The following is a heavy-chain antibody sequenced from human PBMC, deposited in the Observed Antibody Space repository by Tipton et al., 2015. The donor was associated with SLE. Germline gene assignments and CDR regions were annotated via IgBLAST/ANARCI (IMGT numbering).Heavy chain of an antibody. J-gene: IGHJ5*02. Sequence: TLSLTCAVSGYSISSGYYWGWIRQPPGKGLEWIGSIYYSGSTYYNPSLKSRVTISVDTSKNQISLKLSSVTAADTAVYYCARYPESNYHWFGPWGQGALVTVSS. CDR3: ARYPESNYHWFGP. D-gene: IGHD4-11*01. CDR1: GYSISSGYY. V-gene: IGHV4-38-2*01. CDR2: IYYSGST.